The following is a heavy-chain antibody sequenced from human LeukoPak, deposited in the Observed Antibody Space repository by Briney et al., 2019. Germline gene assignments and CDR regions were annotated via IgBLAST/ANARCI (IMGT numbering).Heavy chain of an antibody. CDR3: AMTTVTTFAY. CDR1: GGSISSYY. V-gene: IGHV4-59*01. CDR2: IYYSGST. J-gene: IGHJ4*02. D-gene: IGHD4-17*01. Sequence: PSETLSLTCTVSGGSISSYYWSWIRQPPGKGLEWIGYIYYSGSTNYNPSLKSRVTISVDTSKNQFSLKLSSVTAADTAVYYRAMTTVTTFAYWGQGTLVTVSS.